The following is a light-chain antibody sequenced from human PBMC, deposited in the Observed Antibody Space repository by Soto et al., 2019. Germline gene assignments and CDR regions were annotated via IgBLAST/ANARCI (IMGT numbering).Light chain of an antibody. Sequence: EIVLTQSPGTLSLSPGERATLSCRASQSVRRNYIAWYQPPPGPAPRLLIYAASSRATGPPDSFSGGASATDFSPTIRRMDPDVVAIYHRQHYGSSLTVGQGTRLEIK. CDR2: AAS. CDR3: QHYGSSLT. J-gene: IGKJ5*01. V-gene: IGKV3-20*01. CDR1: QSVRRNY.